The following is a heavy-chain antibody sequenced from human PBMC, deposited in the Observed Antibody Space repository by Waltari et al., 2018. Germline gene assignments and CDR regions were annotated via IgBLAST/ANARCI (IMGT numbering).Heavy chain of an antibody. D-gene: IGHD3-22*01. CDR2: IGAVTST. CDR3: ARVHSLGQYDTSGAESNFDH. V-gene: IGHV3-23*01. J-gene: IGHJ4*02. CDR1: GFSFRSFG. Sequence: EVQLLESGGGLVQPGGSLRLSCAASGFSFRSFGMIWVRQAPGKGLEWVSAIGAVTSTYYADSAKGRFTISRDNSKNTLFLQMNSLRAEDTAIYYCARVHSLGQYDTSGAESNFDHWGQGALVTVSS.